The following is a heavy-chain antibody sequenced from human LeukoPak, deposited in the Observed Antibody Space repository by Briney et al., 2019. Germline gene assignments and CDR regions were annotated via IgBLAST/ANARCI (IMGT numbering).Heavy chain of an antibody. J-gene: IGHJ4*02. CDR3: ARDYYGSGSYSEFGY. D-gene: IGHD3-10*01. CDR1: GYTFTGYY. V-gene: IGHV1-2*02. CDR2: IKTNSGGT. Sequence: ASVKVSCKASGYTFTGYYMHWVRQAPGQGLEWMGWIKTNSGGTNYAQKIQGRVTMTRDTSISTAYMELSRLRSDDTAVYFCARDYYGSGSYSEFGYWGQGTLVTVSS.